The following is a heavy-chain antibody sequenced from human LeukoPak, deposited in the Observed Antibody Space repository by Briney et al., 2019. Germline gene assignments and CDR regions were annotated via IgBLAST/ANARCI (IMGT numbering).Heavy chain of an antibody. J-gene: IGHJ4*02. D-gene: IGHD2-15*01. CDR2: ISGSGSST. CDR1: GFTFSSYA. V-gene: IGHV3-23*01. Sequence: GGSLRLSCAASGFTFSSYAMSWVRQAPGKGLEWVSAISGSGSSTYYADSVKGRFTISRDNSKNTLYLQMNSLRAEDTAVYYCAKGTDIVVVVAADLGPDYWGQGTLVTVSS. CDR3: AKGTDIVVVVAADLGPDY.